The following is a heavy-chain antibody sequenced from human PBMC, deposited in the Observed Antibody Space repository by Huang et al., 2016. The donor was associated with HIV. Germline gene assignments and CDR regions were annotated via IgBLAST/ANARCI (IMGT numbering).Heavy chain of an antibody. Sequence: QLQLQESGPGLVKPSETLSLTCTVSGGSISSSSYYGGWRRQPPGKGLEWIGTLYDSGSTDYNPAVKGRVTISVDTSKNQFSLKLSSVTAADTAVYYCARHERWAMVRGVPQWGFDYWGQGTLVTASS. CDR3: ARHERWAMVRGVPQWGFDY. CDR1: GGSISSSSYY. J-gene: IGHJ4*02. V-gene: IGHV4-39*01. CDR2: LYDSGST. D-gene: IGHD3-10*01.